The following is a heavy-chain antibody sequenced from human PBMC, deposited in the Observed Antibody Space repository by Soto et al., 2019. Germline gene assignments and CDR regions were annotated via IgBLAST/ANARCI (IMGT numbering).Heavy chain of an antibody. CDR2: ISYDGSNK. V-gene: IGHV3-30-3*01. Sequence: GGALRLSCAASGFTFSSYAMHWGRPAPGKGLEWVAVISYDGSNKYYADSVKGRFTISRDNSKNTLYLQMNSLRAEDTAVYYCAREILREGIAVAGTAFDIWGQGTMVTVSS. J-gene: IGHJ3*02. CDR3: AREILREGIAVAGTAFDI. D-gene: IGHD6-19*01. CDR1: GFTFSSYA.